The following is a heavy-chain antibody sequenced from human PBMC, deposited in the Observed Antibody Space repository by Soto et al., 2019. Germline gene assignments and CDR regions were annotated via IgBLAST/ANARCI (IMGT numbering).Heavy chain of an antibody. Sequence: PSETLSLTCTVSGGSISSGNYYWSWIRQPPGKGLEWIGFISYSGSTYYSTSLKSRVTISVDTSKSQFSLNLSLVTAADTSVYYCATMGTPATGLYFFASWGQGSLVTVSS. V-gene: IGHV4-30-4*01. D-gene: IGHD2-15*01. CDR1: GGSISSGNYY. J-gene: IGHJ4*02. CDR3: ATMGTPATGLYFFAS. CDR2: ISYSGST.